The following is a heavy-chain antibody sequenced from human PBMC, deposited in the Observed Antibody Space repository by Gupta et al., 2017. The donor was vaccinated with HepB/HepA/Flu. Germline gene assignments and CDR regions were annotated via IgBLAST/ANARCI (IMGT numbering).Heavy chain of an antibody. D-gene: IGHD2-2*01. Sequence: EVQLLDSGGGLVQPGGSLRLSCAGSGITLSTYTMSWVRQAPGKVVQCVSAIAGGSATAFYADAGKGRFTVSRDNYKNTRELPINRLRDAAKEVYFCAKHVGYGSSAHCYLDSWGQGTLVTVSS. CDR1: GITLSTYT. V-gene: IGHV3-23*01. CDR2: IAGGSATA. J-gene: IGHJ4*02. CDR3: AKHVGYGSSAHCYLDS.